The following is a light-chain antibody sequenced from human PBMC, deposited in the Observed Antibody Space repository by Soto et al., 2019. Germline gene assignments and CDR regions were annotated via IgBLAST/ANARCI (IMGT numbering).Light chain of an antibody. J-gene: IGLJ2*01. CDR1: SRDVGTFNS. V-gene: IGLV2-11*01. CDR3: CSYSGSSTWV. Sequence: QSALTQPRSVSGFPGQSVTPSCTGTSRDVGTFNSVSWYQQRPGKAPQLIIYDVTKRPSGVPDRFSGSKSGNTASLTISGLQAADESEYFCCSYSGSSTWVFGGGTKVTVL. CDR2: DVT.